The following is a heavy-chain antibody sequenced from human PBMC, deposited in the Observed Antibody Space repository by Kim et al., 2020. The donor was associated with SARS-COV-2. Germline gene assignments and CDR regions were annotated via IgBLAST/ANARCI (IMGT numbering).Heavy chain of an antibody. CDR1: GGSISSGGYY. CDR2: IYYSGST. Sequence: SETLSLTCTVSGGSISSGGYYWSWIRQHPGKGLEWIGYIYYSGSTYYNPSLKSRVTISVDTSKNQFSLKLSSVTAADTAVYYLARDPIYGSGSYSTDALDIWGQGTMITVSS. CDR3: ARDPIYGSGSYSTDALDI. V-gene: IGHV4-31*03. D-gene: IGHD3-10*01. J-gene: IGHJ3*02.